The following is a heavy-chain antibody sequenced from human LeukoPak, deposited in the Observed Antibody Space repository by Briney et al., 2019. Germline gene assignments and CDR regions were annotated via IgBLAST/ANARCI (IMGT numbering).Heavy chain of an antibody. D-gene: IGHD6-13*01. CDR2: IIAYNGNT. Sequence: ASVKVSCKASGYTFTSYGISWVRQAPGQGLEWMGWIIAYNGNTNYAQKLQGRVTMTTDTTTSTAYMELRSLRSDDTAVYYCARNRRIAEAGTWFDPWGQGTLVTVSS. CDR1: GYTFTSYG. CDR3: ARNRRIAEAGTWFDP. J-gene: IGHJ5*02. V-gene: IGHV1-18*01.